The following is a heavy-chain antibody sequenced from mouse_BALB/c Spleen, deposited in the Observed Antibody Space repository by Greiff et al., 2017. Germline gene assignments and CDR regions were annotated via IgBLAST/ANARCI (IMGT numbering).Heavy chain of an antibody. CDR3: ARDEGNYDDWYFDV. CDR1: GYTFTSYW. Sequence: QVHVKQSGAELARPGASVKLSCKASGYTFTSYWMQWVKQRPGQGLEWIGAIYPGDGDTRYTQKFKGKATLTADKSSSTAYMQLSSLASEDSAVYYCARDEGNYDDWYFDVWGAGTTVTVSS. D-gene: IGHD2-1*01. J-gene: IGHJ1*01. V-gene: IGHV1-87*01. CDR2: IYPGDGDT.